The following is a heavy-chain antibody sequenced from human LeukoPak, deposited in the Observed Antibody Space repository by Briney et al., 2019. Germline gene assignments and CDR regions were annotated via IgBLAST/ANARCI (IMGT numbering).Heavy chain of an antibody. CDR1: GYTFTGYY. J-gene: IGHJ4*02. CDR3: ASQSWELFFDY. D-gene: IGHD1-26*01. Sequence: ASVKVSCKASGYTFTGYYMHWVRQASGQGPEWMGCINPNSGGTKYAQKFEGRVNITRDTSISTAYMELSRLRSDDTAVYYCASQSWELFFDYWGQGTLVTVSS. V-gene: IGHV1-2*02. CDR2: INPNSGGT.